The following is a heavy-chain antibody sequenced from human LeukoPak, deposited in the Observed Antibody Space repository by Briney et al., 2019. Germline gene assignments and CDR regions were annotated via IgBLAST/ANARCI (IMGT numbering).Heavy chain of an antibody. D-gene: IGHD4-17*01. Sequence: VASVKVSCTSSGGTFSSYAISWVRQAPGQGLEWMGRIIPILGIANYAQKLQGRVTITADKSTSTAYMELSSLRSEDTAVYYCARGEAVPYYYYYGMDVWGQGTTVTVSS. CDR2: IIPILGIA. V-gene: IGHV1-69*04. CDR3: ARGEAVPYYYYYGMDV. J-gene: IGHJ6*02. CDR1: GGTFSSYA.